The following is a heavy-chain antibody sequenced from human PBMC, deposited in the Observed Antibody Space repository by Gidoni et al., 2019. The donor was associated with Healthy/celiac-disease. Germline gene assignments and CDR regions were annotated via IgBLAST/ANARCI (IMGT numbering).Heavy chain of an antibody. Sequence: QVQLVQSGAEVKKPGASVKVSCKASGYTFTDYYMHWVRQAPGQGLEWMGWINPNSGGTNYAQKLQGRVTMTRDTSISTAYMELSRLRSDDTAVYYCATAVVRGVIPASLDYWGQGTLVTVSS. CDR3: ATAVVRGVIPASLDY. J-gene: IGHJ4*02. V-gene: IGHV1-2*02. CDR1: GYTFTDYY. CDR2: INPNSGGT. D-gene: IGHD3-10*01.